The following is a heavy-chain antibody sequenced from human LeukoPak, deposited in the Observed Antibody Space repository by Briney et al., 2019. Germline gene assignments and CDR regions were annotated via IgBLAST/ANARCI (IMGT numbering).Heavy chain of an antibody. Sequence: GGSLRLSCAASGFTFSSYAMSWVRQAPGEGLEWVSVISGSGGSTYYADSVKGRFTISRDNSKNTLYLQMNSLRAEDTAVYYCAKGMVREPRAFDIWGQGTMVTVSS. J-gene: IGHJ3*02. D-gene: IGHD3-10*01. CDR2: ISGSGGST. V-gene: IGHV3-23*01. CDR1: GFTFSSYA. CDR3: AKGMVREPRAFDI.